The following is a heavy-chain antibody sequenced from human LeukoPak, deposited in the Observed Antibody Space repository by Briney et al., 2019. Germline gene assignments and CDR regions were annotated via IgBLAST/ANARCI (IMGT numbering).Heavy chain of an antibody. J-gene: IGHJ4*02. CDR3: AKDSLRTVPKASFDY. Sequence: GGSLRLSCAASGFTFSNYGMSRVRQAPGKGLEWVSGISSSGGSTYYADSVKGRFTISRDNSKNTLFLQMNSLRAEDRAVYYCAKDSLRTVPKASFDYWGQGILVTVSS. V-gene: IGHV3-23*01. D-gene: IGHD2-2*01. CDR2: ISSSGGST. CDR1: GFTFSNYG.